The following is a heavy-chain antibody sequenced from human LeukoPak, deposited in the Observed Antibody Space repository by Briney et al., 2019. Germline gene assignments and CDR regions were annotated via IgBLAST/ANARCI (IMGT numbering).Heavy chain of an antibody. J-gene: IGHJ4*02. CDR3: ARGAPYYDFWSGYLKY. CDR1: GFTFSSYS. D-gene: IGHD3-3*01. CDR2: ISSSSSTI. V-gene: IGHV3-48*04. Sequence: GGSLRLSCAASGFTFSSYSMNWVRQASGKGLEWVSYISSSSSTIYYADSVKGRFTISRDNAKNSLYLQMNSLRAEDTAVYYCARGAPYYDFWSGYLKYWGQGTLVTVSS.